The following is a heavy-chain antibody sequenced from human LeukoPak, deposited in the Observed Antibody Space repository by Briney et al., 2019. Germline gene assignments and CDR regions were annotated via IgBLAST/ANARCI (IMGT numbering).Heavy chain of an antibody. Sequence: PSETLSLTCTVSGDSVRTNYWNWIRQPPREELEWIGYIHYTGSTNYNPSLESRVTISVDPSQNQFSLKLSSVTAADTAVYYCARRDSGSYSYWGQGALVTVSS. D-gene: IGHD1-26*01. CDR3: ARRDSGSYSY. CDR1: GDSVRTNY. J-gene: IGHJ4*02. CDR2: IHYTGST. V-gene: IGHV4-59*08.